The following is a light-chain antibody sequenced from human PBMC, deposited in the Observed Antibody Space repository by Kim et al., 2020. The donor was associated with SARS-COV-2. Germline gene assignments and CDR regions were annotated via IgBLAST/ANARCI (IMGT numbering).Light chain of an antibody. J-gene: IGKJ2*01. CDR2: YVS. CDR1: KSVCSHC. CDR3: LQYVIAPPYT. Sequence: EIVLTQSPGTLSLSPGERATLSCRTSKSVCSHCLAWYQQKPGQAPRLLIYYVSNRATGIPDRFSGSGSGTDFTLTISRLEPEDFAVYFSLQYVIAPPYTFGQGTKLEI. V-gene: IGKV3-20*01.